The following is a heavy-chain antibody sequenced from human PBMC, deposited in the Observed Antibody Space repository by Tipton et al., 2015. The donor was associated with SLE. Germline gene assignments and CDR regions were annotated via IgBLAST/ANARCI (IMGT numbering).Heavy chain of an antibody. D-gene: IGHD2-2*01. CDR2: IYSGGST. CDR1: GFTVSSNY. CDR3: ARKYCSSTSCYLDAFDI. V-gene: IGHV3-53*04. Sequence: GSLRLSCAASGFTVSSNYMSWVRQAPGKGLEWVSVIYSGGSTYYADSVKGRFTISRHNSKNTLYLQMNSLRAEDTAVYYCARKYCSSTSCYLDAFDIWGQGTMVTVSS. J-gene: IGHJ3*02.